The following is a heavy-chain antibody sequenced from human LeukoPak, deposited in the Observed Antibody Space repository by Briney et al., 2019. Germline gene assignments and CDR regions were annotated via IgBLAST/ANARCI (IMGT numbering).Heavy chain of an antibody. CDR1: GYTFTSYG. Sequence: GASVKVSCKASGYTFTSYGISWVRQAPGQGLERMGWISAYNGNTNYAQKLQGRVTMTTDTSTSTAYMELRSLRSDDTAVYYCARDRVVAATRGDYFDYWGQGTLVTVSS. CDR3: ARDRVVAATRGDYFDY. D-gene: IGHD2-15*01. CDR2: ISAYNGNT. V-gene: IGHV1-18*01. J-gene: IGHJ4*02.